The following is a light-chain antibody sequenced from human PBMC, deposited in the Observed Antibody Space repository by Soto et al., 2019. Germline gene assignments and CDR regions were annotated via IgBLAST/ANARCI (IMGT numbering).Light chain of an antibody. CDR1: SSNIGSNS. V-gene: IGLV1-44*01. CDR3: ATWDDGLNGLV. J-gene: IGLJ2*01. CDR2: RTN. Sequence: QSVLPQPLSASGTPGQRVTISCSGSSSNIGSNSVSWYQHLPGTAPKLLIFRTNQRPSGVPDRFSGSKSGTSASLAISGLQSEDEADYYCATWDDGLNGLVFGGGTKVTVL.